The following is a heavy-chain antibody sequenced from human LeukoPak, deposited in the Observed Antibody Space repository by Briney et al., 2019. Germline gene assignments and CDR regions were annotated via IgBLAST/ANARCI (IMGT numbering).Heavy chain of an antibody. D-gene: IGHD6-25*01. CDR3: ARGRWGSGYYFDY. CDR2: IRQDGSEI. Sequence: TGGSLRLSCAASGFTFSTNWMNWVRQAPGKGLEWVANIRQDGSEIYYVDSVKGRFAISRDNAKNSLYLQMNSLRAEDTAVYYCARGRWGSGYYFDYWGQGTLVTVSS. CDR1: GFTFSTNW. V-gene: IGHV3-7*01. J-gene: IGHJ4*02.